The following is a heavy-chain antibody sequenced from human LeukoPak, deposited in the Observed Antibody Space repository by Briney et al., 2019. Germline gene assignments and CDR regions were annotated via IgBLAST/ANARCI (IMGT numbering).Heavy chain of an antibody. V-gene: IGHV3-21*01. Sequence: GGSLRLSCAASGFTFSSYSMNWVRQAPGKGLEWVSSISSSSSYIYYADSVKGRFTISRDNAKNSLYLQMNSLRAEDTAVYYCAKAGGGSGPNYMDVWGKGTTVTVSS. CDR2: ISSSSSYI. CDR1: GFTFSSYS. J-gene: IGHJ6*03. D-gene: IGHD3-10*01. CDR3: AKAGGGSGPNYMDV.